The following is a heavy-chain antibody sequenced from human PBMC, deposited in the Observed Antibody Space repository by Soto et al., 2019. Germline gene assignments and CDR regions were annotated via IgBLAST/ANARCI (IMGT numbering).Heavy chain of an antibody. CDR1: GGPVINGDSY. CDR3: ARDAPGAATY. CDR2: INYRGTT. J-gene: IGHJ4*02. Sequence: QVQLQEAGPGLVKPSQTLSLTCTVSGGPVINGDSYLNWIRQHPEKGLELMGYINYRGTTNYNAALKSRILISVDTSKNQFSLRLTSVTAADTAVYYCARDAPGAATYWGQGTLVTVSS. D-gene: IGHD6-13*01. V-gene: IGHV4-31*03.